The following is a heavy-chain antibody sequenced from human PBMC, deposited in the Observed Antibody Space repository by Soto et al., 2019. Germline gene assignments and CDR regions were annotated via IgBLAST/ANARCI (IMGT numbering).Heavy chain of an antibody. D-gene: IGHD3-10*01. V-gene: IGHV1-3*01. J-gene: IGHJ4*02. CDR1: GYTFTSYA. CDR2: INAGNGNT. Sequence: ASVKVSCKASGYTFTSYAMHWVRQAPGQRLEWMGWINAGNGNTKYSQKFQGRVTITRDTSASTAYMELSSLRSEDTAVYYCAVSIGELLAEFDYWGQGTLVTVSS. CDR3: AVSIGELLAEFDY.